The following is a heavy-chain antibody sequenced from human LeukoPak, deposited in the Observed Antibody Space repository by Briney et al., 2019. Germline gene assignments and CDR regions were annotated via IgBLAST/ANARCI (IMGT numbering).Heavy chain of an antibody. V-gene: IGHV4-34*01. D-gene: IGHD1-26*01. CDR1: GGSFNGPY. CDR2: INHWEST. Sequence: SETLSLTCAVYGGSFNGPYWTWIRQVPGTGLEWIREINHWESTNYNPSLKSRVTISIHSSKNQFSLMLNSVTAADTAIYYCARRGGGSYPFYFDSWGQGTLVTVSS. CDR3: ARRGGGSYPFYFDS. J-gene: IGHJ4*02.